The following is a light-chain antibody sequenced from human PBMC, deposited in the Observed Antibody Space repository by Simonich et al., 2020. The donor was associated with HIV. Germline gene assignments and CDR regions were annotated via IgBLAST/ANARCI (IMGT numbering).Light chain of an antibody. J-gene: IGLJ2*01. V-gene: IGLV2-14*03. CDR1: SSDVGGYNY. Sequence: QSALTQPPSASGSPGQSVTISCTGTSSDVGGYNYVSWYQQHPGKAPKLMIYDVSNRPSGVSNRFSGSKSGNTASLTSSGLQAEDEADYYCSSYTSSSTRIFGGGTKLTVL. CDR3: SSYTSSSTRI. CDR2: DVS.